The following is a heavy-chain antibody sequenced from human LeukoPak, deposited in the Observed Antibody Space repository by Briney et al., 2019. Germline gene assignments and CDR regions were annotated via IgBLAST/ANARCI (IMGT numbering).Heavy chain of an antibody. CDR2: ISTSGTTI. Sequence: GGSLRLSCAASGFTFSSYDFNWVRQAPGKGLEWVSYISTSGTTIYYADAVKGRSTISKDNTKKSLYLQMNSLRAEDTAVYYCAKVSRFAVVPAAMLDYWGQGIQVTVSS. CDR1: GFTFSSYD. D-gene: IGHD2-2*01. J-gene: IGHJ4*02. CDR3: AKVSRFAVVPAAMLDY. V-gene: IGHV3-48*03.